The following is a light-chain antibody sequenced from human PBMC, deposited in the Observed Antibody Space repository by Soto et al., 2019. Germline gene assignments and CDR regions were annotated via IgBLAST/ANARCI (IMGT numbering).Light chain of an antibody. CDR2: GAS. Sequence: QLTQSPSFLSPSIVGCVTITCRVGQVISTSLAWYQVQPGKAPKLLIFGASSLQTAVPPSFSGSGSGTDFTLTTSSLQPDDFATYYCQQAYSFPITFGQGTRLEIK. V-gene: IGKV1-9*01. CDR1: QVISTS. J-gene: IGKJ5*01. CDR3: QQAYSFPIT.